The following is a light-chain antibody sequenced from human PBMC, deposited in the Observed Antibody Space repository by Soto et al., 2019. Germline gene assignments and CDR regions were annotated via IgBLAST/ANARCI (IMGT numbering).Light chain of an antibody. CDR1: RSISDW. Sequence: EIQMTQSPSSLSPSVGDRSTITCLASRSISDWLAWYQQKPGKAPELLIFDASNLKSGVSSRFSGSGSGTEFTLTISRLQPDDVATYYCLQYSSHSWTVGQGTKVEIK. CDR2: DAS. J-gene: IGKJ1*01. V-gene: IGKV1-5*01. CDR3: LQYSSHSWT.